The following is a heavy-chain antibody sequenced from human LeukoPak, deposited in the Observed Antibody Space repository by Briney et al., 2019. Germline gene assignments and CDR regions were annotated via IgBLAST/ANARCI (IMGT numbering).Heavy chain of an antibody. Sequence: PGGSLRLSCAASGFTFSSYAMHWVRQAPGKGLEWVAVISYDGSNKYYADSVKGRFTISRDNSKNTLYLQMNSLRAEDTAVYYCARVSLWYSSSSPGDYWGQGTLVTVSP. CDR3: ARVSLWYSSSSPGDY. D-gene: IGHD6-6*01. CDR2: ISYDGSNK. CDR1: GFTFSSYA. V-gene: IGHV3-30-3*01. J-gene: IGHJ4*02.